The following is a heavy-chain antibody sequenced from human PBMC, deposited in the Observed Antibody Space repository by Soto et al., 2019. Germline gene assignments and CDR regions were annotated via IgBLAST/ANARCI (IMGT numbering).Heavy chain of an antibody. CDR3: AKGVATAVPALDY. D-gene: IGHD2-21*02. V-gene: IGHV1-69*06. J-gene: IGHJ4*02. CDR2: IIPIFGTA. CDR1: GGTFSSYA. Sequence: SVKVSCKASGGTFSSYAISWVRQAPGHGLEWMGGIIPIFGTANYAQKFQGRVTITADKSTSTAYMELSSLRSDDTAFYYCAKGVATAVPALDYWGQGTLVTVSS.